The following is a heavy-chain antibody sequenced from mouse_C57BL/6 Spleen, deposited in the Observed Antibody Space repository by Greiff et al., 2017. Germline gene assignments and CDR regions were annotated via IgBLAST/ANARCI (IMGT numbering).Heavy chain of an antibody. CDR3: AEGSAGPFDY. J-gene: IGHJ2*01. V-gene: IGHV1-82*01. CDR1: GYAFSSSW. D-gene: IGHD3-2*02. CDR2: IYPGDGDT. Sequence: VQLQQSGPELVKPGASVQISCKASGYAFSSSWMNWVKQRPGKGLEWIGRIYPGDGDTNYNGKFKGKATLTADKSSSTAYMQLSSLTSEDSAVYFCAEGSAGPFDYWGQGTTLTVSS.